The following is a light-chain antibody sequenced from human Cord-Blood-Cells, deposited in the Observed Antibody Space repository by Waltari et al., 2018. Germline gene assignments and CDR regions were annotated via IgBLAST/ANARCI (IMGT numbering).Light chain of an antibody. CDR1: SSNIGAGYD. J-gene: IGLJ2*01. CDR2: GNS. Sequence: QSVLTQPPSVSGAPGQRVTISCTGSSSNIGAGYDVHWYQPLPGTAPKLLIYGNSNRPSGVPDRFSGSKSGTSASLASTGLQAEDEADYHCQSYDSSLSGWVFGGGTKLTVL. V-gene: IGLV1-40*01. CDR3: QSYDSSLSGWV.